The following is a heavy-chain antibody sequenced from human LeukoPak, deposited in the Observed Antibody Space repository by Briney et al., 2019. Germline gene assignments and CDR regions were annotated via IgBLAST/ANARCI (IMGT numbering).Heavy chain of an antibody. D-gene: IGHD6-13*01. CDR3: TREAGYGSSWPLDY. Sequence: GGSLRLSCAASGFTFSNYGMHWVRQAPGKGLEWVAGTSYDGTNKYYADSVKGRFTISRDNSKNTLHLQMDSLRPEDTAVYYCTREAGYGSSWPLDYWGQGNLVTVSS. J-gene: IGHJ4*02. CDR1: GFTFSNYG. CDR2: TSYDGTNK. V-gene: IGHV3-30*19.